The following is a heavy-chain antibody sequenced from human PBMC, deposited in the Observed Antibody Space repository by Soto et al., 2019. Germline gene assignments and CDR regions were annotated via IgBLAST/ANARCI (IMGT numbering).Heavy chain of an antibody. J-gene: IGHJ4*02. CDR3: ATSQKGYNWNYFDH. D-gene: IGHD1-20*01. CDR2: VFYTGFT. Sequence: SETLSLTCAVSGGSISGSYYYWAWLRQSPGKGPEWIGSVFYTGFTSYNPSLESRVSVSVDTSKSQFPLKLSAVTAADTAVYYCATSQKGYNWNYFDHWGQGALVTVSS. CDR1: GGSISGSYYY. V-gene: IGHV4-39*01.